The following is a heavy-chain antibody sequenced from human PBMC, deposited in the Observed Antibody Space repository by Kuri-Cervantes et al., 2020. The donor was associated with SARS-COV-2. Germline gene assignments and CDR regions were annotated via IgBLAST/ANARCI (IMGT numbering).Heavy chain of an antibody. Sequence: GSLRLSCAVSGYSISSGYYWGWVRQPPGKGLEWIGSIYHSGSTYYNPSLMSRVTILVDTSKNQFSLKLSSVTAADTAVYYCATHAREGPNRGVNDDAFDIWGQGTMVTVSS. D-gene: IGHD3-10*01. V-gene: IGHV4-38-2*01. J-gene: IGHJ3*02. CDR2: IYHSGST. CDR3: ATHAREGPNRGVNDDAFDI. CDR1: GYSISSGYY.